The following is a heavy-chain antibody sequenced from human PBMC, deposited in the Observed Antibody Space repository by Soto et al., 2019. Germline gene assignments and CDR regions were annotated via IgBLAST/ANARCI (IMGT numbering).Heavy chain of an antibody. CDR1: GLSFSNTW. V-gene: IGHV3-74*03. Sequence: PGGSLRLSCTAPGLSFSNTWMHWVRQAPGKGLVWVSHINSDGSTTTYADSVKGRFTISRDDAKNTVYLQMTSLRAEDTAVYFCARDRSYAMEVWGQGTRVTVSS. CDR2: INSDGSTT. J-gene: IGHJ6*02. CDR3: ARDRSYAMEV.